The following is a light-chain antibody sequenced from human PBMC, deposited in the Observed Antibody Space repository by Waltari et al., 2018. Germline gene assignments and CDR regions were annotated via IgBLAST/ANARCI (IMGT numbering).Light chain of an antibody. CDR2: SND. CDR3: ATWDDRLNGQGV. J-gene: IGLJ3*02. CDR1: SSNIGSYT. V-gene: IGLV1-44*01. Sequence: QSVLTQPPSASGTPGPRVPPSCSGSSSNIGSYTVNWYRQLPGTSPKLLIDSNDQRPSGVPDRFSGSKSGTSASLAISGLQSEDEADYYCATWDDRLNGQGVFGGGTRLTVL.